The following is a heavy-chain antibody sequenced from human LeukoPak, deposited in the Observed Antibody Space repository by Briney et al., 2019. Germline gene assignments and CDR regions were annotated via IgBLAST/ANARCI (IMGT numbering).Heavy chain of an antibody. J-gene: IGHJ6*03. Sequence: ASVKVSCKASGGTFSSYAISWGRQAPGQGLEWMGWVGPDSGDTAYAQKFQSRVTMTTNTSISTAYMELSSLRSEDTAVYFCSRDVVVRDYYYYYMDVGVKGTTVTVSS. CDR1: GGTFSSYA. CDR3: SRDVVVRDYYYYYMDV. D-gene: IGHD3-10*02. CDR2: VGPDSGDT. V-gene: IGHV1-8*02.